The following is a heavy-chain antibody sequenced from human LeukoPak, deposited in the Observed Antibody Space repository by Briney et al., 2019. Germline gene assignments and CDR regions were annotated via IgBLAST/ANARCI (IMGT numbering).Heavy chain of an antibody. CDR1: GGSISSYY. CDR2: IYYSGST. D-gene: IGHD1-26*01. Sequence: SETLSLTCTVSGGSISSYYWSWIRQPPGKGLEGIGFIYYSGSTNYNPSLKSRVTMSVDTSKNQFSLKLSSVTAADTAVYFCARRLYGGSRYFDYWGQGTLVTVSS. V-gene: IGHV4-59*08. CDR3: ARRLYGGSRYFDY. J-gene: IGHJ4*02.